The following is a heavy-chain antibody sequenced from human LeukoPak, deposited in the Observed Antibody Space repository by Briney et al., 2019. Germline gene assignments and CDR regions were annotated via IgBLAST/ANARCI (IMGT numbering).Heavy chain of an antibody. D-gene: IGHD4-11*01. CDR3: AKDVYSNGVDY. CDR1: GFTFSSYA. CDR2: ISYDGSNK. Sequence: GRSLRLSCAASGFTFSSYAMHWVRQAPGKGLEWVAVISYDGSNKYYADSVKGRFTISRDNSKNTLYLQMNSLRAEDTAVYYCAKDVYSNGVDYWGQGTLVTVSS. J-gene: IGHJ4*02. V-gene: IGHV3-30-3*01.